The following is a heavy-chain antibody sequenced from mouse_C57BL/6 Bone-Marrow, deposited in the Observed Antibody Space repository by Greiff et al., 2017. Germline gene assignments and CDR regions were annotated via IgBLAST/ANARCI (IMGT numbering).Heavy chain of an antibody. D-gene: IGHD1-1*01. CDR3: ARRSPYYGYFDY. V-gene: IGHV5-15*04. Sequence: EVKLMESGGGLVQPGGSLKLSCAASGFTFSDYGMAWVRQAPRKGPEWVAFISNLAYSIYYADTVTGRFTISRENAKNTLYLEMSSLRSEDTSMYYCARRSPYYGYFDYGGQGTTLTVSS. J-gene: IGHJ2*01. CDR2: ISNLAYSI. CDR1: GFTFSDYG.